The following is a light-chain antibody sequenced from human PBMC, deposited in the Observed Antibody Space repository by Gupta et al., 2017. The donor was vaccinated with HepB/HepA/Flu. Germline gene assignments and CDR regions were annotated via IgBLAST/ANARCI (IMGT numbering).Light chain of an antibody. J-gene: IGLJ3*02. Sequence: QSALPQPASVSGSPGQSITLSCTGTRTDVRGYKYVSWYQQHPGKAPKLVIFDVSTRPSGVSNRFSGSKSGNTASLTISGLRAEDEADYYCSSYTTTSTWVFGGGTKLTVL. CDR2: DVS. CDR3: SSYTTTSTWV. CDR1: RTDVRGYKY. V-gene: IGLV2-14*01.